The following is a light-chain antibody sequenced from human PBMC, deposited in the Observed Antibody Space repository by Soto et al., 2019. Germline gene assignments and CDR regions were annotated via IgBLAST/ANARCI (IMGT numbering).Light chain of an antibody. CDR3: QQFDNNPLT. J-gene: IGKJ4*01. CDR1: QGISSA. V-gene: IGKV1D-13*01. CDR2: DAS. Sequence: AIPLTQSPSSLSASVGDRVTLTCRASQGISSALAWYQQKPGKAPKLLIYDASYLGSGVPSRFSGSGSGTDFTLTINSLQPEDFATYYCQQFDNNPLTFGGGTKVEI.